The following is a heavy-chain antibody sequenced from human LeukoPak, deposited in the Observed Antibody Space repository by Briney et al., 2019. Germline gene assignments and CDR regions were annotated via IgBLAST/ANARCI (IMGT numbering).Heavy chain of an antibody. J-gene: IGHJ5*02. Sequence: PSETLSLTCTVSGGSISNYYWSSIRQPAGKGLEWIGRIYTSGSTNYNPSLKSRVTMSVDTSKNQFPLKLSSVTPAPPPAYEFARDILSRADNWFDPWGQGTLVTVSS. V-gene: IGHV4-4*07. CDR3: ARDILSRADNWFDP. CDR2: IYTSGST. D-gene: IGHD3-3*02. CDR1: GGSISNYY.